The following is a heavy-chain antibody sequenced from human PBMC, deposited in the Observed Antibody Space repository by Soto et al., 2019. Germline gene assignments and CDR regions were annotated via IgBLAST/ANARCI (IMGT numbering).Heavy chain of an antibody. J-gene: IGHJ4*02. V-gene: IGHV4-31*03. CDR3: VRGGSCTNGVCSVFDY. CDR2: ITYSGNT. D-gene: IGHD2-8*01. CDR1: EVSVSNPYY. Sequence: SETLSLTCTVSEVSVSNPYYWSWIRQHPGKGLEWIGYITYSGNTYYNPSLESRVTMSADTSKNQFSLKLSSVTAADTAVYFCVRGGSCTNGVCSVFDYWGQGTLVTVSS.